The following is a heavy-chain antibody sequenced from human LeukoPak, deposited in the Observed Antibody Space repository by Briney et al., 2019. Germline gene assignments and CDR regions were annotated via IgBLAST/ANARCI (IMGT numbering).Heavy chain of an antibody. D-gene: IGHD3-10*01. Sequence: GSLRLSCEASGLTFSRDWMGWIRQPPGKGLEWIGSIYHSGSTYYNPSLKSRVTISVDTSKNQFSLKLSSVTAADTAVYYCARVSDYGSGSYAPDYWGQGTLVTVSS. CDR3: ARVSDYGSGSYAPDY. J-gene: IGHJ4*02. CDR2: IYHSGST. CDR1: GLTFSRDW. V-gene: IGHV4-38-2*01.